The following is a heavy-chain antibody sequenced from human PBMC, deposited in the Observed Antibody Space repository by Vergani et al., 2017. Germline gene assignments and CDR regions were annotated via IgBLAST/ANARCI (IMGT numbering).Heavy chain of an antibody. CDR2: ISYDGSNK. D-gene: IGHD3-22*01. Sequence: QVQLVESGGGVVQPGRSLRLSCAASGFTFSSYGMHWVRQAPGKGLEWVAVISYDGSNKYYADSVKGRFTNSRDNSKNTLYLQMNSLRAEDTAVYYCAKDYYDSSGYYYARGGAVFDYWGQGTLVTVSS. CDR1: GFTFSSYG. V-gene: IGHV3-30*18. CDR3: AKDYYDSSGYYYARGGAVFDY. J-gene: IGHJ4*02.